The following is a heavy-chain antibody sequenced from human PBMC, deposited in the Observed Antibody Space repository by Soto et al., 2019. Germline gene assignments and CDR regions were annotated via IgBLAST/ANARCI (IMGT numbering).Heavy chain of an antibody. Sequence: PGGSLRLSCAASGFTFSSYSMNWARQAPGKGLEWVSYISSSSSTIYYADSVKGRFTISRDNAKNSLYLQMNSLRDEDTAVYYCARGKILNGYGRYGMDVWGQGTTVTVSS. CDR2: ISSSSSTI. V-gene: IGHV3-48*02. CDR1: GFTFSSYS. J-gene: IGHJ6*02. CDR3: ARGKILNGYGRYGMDV. D-gene: IGHD2-15*01.